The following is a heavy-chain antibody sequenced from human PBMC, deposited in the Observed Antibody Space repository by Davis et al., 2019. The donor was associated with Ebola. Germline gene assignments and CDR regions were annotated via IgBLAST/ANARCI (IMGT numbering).Heavy chain of an antibody. J-gene: IGHJ4*02. CDR2: VSHSERER. D-gene: IGHD1-1*01. CDR3: ARALHDEVLDY. CDR1: GFIFSNYA. V-gene: IGHV3-30*04. Sequence: PGGSLRLSCAASGFIFSNYAMHWVRQAPGKGLEWVAVVSHSERERFYADSVKGRFTISRDNSENVLYLQMDSLRPDDTAIYFCARALHDEVLDYWGQGTPVTVSS.